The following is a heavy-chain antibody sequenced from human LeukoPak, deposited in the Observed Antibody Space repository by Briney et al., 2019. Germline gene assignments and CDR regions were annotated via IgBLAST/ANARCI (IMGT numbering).Heavy chain of an antibody. V-gene: IGHV3-30-3*01. CDR1: GFTFSSHA. J-gene: IGHJ5*02. CDR2: VSSDGNKK. Sequence: GGSLRLSCAASGFTFSSHAMHWVRQAPGKGLEWVAVVSSDGNKKFYADSVTGRFIISRDNPKNTVDLQMNSLRPEDTAVYYCARRGVVGASRWSWLDPWGQGTLVTVSS. D-gene: IGHD1-26*01. CDR3: ARRGVVGASRWSWLDP.